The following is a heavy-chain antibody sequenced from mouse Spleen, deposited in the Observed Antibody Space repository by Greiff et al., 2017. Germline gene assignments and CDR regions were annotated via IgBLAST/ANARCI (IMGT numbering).Heavy chain of an antibody. CDR1: GYTFTSYW. J-gene: IGHJ2*01. CDR3: ARRPTIYFDY. Sequence: QVQLKQSGAELVRPGSSVKLSCKASGYTFTSYWRDWVKQRPGQGLEWIGNIYPSDSETHYNQKFKDKATLTVDKSSSTAYMQLSSLTSEDSAVYYCARRPTIYFDYWGQGTTLTVSS. CDR2: IYPSDSET. V-gene: IGHV1-61*01. D-gene: IGHD2-10*01.